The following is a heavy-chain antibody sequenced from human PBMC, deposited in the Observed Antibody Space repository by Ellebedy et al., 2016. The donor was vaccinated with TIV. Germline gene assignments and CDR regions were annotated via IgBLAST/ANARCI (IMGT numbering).Heavy chain of an antibody. CDR1: GFTFSTYT. J-gene: IGHJ6*02. CDR3: ARDPRIPQDDSYGRGGCMDV. D-gene: IGHD5-18*01. V-gene: IGHV3-21*01. CDR2: ISSSSSYI. Sequence: GGSLRLXXAASGFTFSTYTMNWVRQAPGKGLEWVSSISSSSSYIYYADSVKGRFTISRDNAKNSLYLQMNSLRAEDTAVYYCARDPRIPQDDSYGRGGCMDVWGQGTTVTVSS.